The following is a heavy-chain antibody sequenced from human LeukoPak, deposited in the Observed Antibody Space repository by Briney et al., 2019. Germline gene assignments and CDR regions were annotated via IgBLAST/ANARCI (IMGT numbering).Heavy chain of an antibody. Sequence: GGSLRLSCVASGFTFSNYWMTWVRQAPGKGLEWVANIKLDGSEKYYVDPVKGRFTISRDNAQNSVYLQMNSLRVEDTALYYCARGGSVDTASDGDYWGQGTLVTVSS. J-gene: IGHJ4*02. CDR1: GFTFSNYW. D-gene: IGHD5-18*01. CDR3: ARGGSVDTASDGDY. CDR2: IKLDGSEK. V-gene: IGHV3-7*01.